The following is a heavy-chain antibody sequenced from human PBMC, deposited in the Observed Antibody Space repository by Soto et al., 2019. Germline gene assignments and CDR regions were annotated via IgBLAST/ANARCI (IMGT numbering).Heavy chain of an antibody. CDR1: GGSISSADYY. CDR2: IYYSGST. CDR3: VRDDYDILTGYSSPWFDT. V-gene: IGHV4-30-4*01. Sequence: SETLSLTCTVSGGSISSADYYWTWIRQPPGKGLEWIGYIYYSGSTYYNPSLRSRLIISVDTSKNQFSLKLSSVTAADTAVYFCVRDDYDILTGYSSPWFDTWGQGTQVTVSS. J-gene: IGHJ5*02. D-gene: IGHD3-9*01.